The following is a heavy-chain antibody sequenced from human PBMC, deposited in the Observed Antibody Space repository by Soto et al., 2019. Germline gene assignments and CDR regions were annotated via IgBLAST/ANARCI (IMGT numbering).Heavy chain of an antibody. CDR3: ASGFYDSRGYSEAFDI. V-gene: IGHV4-59*01. D-gene: IGHD3-22*01. CDR2: VSSSGST. Sequence: EPLSLTCTVSGGSISGDHWNWIRQPPGKGLEWIAYVSSSGSTKYNPSLKSRVTISIDTTKNQFSLRLSSVTAADTAVYYCASGFYDSRGYSEAFDIWGQGTKVTVSS. J-gene: IGHJ3*02. CDR1: GGSISGDH.